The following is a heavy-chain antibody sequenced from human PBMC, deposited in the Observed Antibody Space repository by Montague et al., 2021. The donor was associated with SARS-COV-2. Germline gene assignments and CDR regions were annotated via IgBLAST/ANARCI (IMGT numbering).Heavy chain of an antibody. J-gene: IGHJ6*02. CDR1: GGSISSSSYY. CDR3: ARVGRQQLVRLSSMDV. D-gene: IGHD6-13*01. Sequence: SETLSLTCTVSGGSISSSSYYWGWNRQPPGKGLEWIGSIDYSGXTXYXXXXKXRVTISVDTSKNQFSLKLSSVTAADTAVYYCARVGRQQLVRLSSMDVWGQGTTVTVSS. CDR2: IDYSGXT. V-gene: IGHV4-39*07.